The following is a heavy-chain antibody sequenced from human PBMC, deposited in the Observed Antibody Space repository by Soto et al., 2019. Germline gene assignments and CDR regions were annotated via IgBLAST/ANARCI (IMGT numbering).Heavy chain of an antibody. CDR2: IYSGGST. CDR1: GFTVSSNY. D-gene: IGHD5-12*01. Sequence: EVQLVESGGGLVQPGGSLRLSCAASGFTVSSNYMSWVRQAPGKGLEWVSVIYSGGSTYYADSVKGRFTISRDNSKNTLYLQMNSLRAEDTAVYYCARDRIVATIGGDYFDYWGQGTLVTVSS. V-gene: IGHV3-66*01. CDR3: ARDRIVATIGGDYFDY. J-gene: IGHJ4*02.